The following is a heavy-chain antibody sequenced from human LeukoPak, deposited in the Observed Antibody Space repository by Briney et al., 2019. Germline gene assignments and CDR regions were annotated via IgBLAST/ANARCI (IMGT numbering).Heavy chain of an antibody. CDR2: ISGSGGST. V-gene: IGHV3-23*01. Sequence: GGSLRLSCAASGFTFSSYAMSSVRQAPGNGLECVSAISGSGGSTYYADSVKGRFTISRDNSKNTLCLQMNSLIAQHTALYYFSKDLLLWFGGANHYFDYWGQGTLVTVSS. CDR3: SKDLLLWFGGANHYFDY. CDR1: GFTFSSYA. J-gene: IGHJ4*02. D-gene: IGHD3-10*01.